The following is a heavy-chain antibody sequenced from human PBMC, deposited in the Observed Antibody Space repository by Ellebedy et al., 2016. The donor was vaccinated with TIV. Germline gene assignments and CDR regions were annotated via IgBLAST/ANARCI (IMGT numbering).Heavy chain of an antibody. V-gene: IGHV5-51*01. Sequence: GESLKISCKGSGYSSSGYWIGWVRQLPGRGLEWMGIFYPDDSQAIYSPSFQGQVTISADKSINTAYLRWSSLKAWDTAMYYCARRSYGGPFDYWGQGTLVTVSS. CDR3: ARRSYGGPFDY. CDR1: GYSSSGYW. CDR2: FYPDDSQA. D-gene: IGHD4-23*01. J-gene: IGHJ4*02.